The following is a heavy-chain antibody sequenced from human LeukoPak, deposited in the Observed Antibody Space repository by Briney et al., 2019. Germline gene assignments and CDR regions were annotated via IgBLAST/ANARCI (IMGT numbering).Heavy chain of an antibody. CDR1: GGSISSYY. J-gene: IGHJ4*02. CDR2: IFYSGST. CDR3: ARDRLHQNY. V-gene: IGHV4-59*01. D-gene: IGHD4-11*01. Sequence: SETLSLTCTVSGGSISSYYWSWIRQPPGKGLEWIGYIFYSGSTKYNPSLKSRVSISVDMSRSQFSLKLNSVTAADTAVYYCARDRLHQNYWGQGTLVTVSS.